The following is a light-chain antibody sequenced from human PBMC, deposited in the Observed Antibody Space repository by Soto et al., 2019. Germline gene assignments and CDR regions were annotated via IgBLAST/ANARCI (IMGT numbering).Light chain of an antibody. Sequence: DIQMTQSPSTLSASVGDRVTITCRASQSISSWLAWYQQKPGKVPKLLIYAASTLQSGVPSRFSGSGSGTDFTLTISSLQPEDVATYYCQKYNSAPQVTFGQGTRLEIK. CDR2: AAS. CDR1: QSISSW. V-gene: IGKV1-27*01. J-gene: IGKJ5*01. CDR3: QKYNSAPQVT.